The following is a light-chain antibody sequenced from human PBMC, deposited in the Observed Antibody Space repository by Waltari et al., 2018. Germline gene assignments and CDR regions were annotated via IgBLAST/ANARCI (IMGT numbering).Light chain of an antibody. V-gene: IGLV2-14*03. CDR3: SSYSTSGTWV. J-gene: IGLJ3*02. CDR1: SNDVGGYNY. Sequence: QSALTQPASVSGSPGQSITISCTGTSNDVGGYNYVSWCQQHPGKAPKLMIYDVNNRPSGGSNRFSGSKSGNTASLTISGLQTEDEADYYCSSYSTSGTWVFGGGTKLAVL. CDR2: DVN.